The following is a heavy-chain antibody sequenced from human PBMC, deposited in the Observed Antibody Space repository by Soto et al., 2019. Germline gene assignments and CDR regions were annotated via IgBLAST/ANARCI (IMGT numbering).Heavy chain of an antibody. CDR2: LYHIGST. J-gene: IGHJ6*02. V-gene: IGHV4-38-2*01. CDR3: GSSTSCYDESCVDV. Sequence: SETLSLTCAVSGYSISSGNYWAWIRQPPGRGLEWIGSLYHIGSTHYNTSLKSRVTISVDTSKNHFSLELSSVTAADTAIYYCGSSTSCYDESCVDVWGQGTMVTVSS. CDR1: GYSISSGNY. D-gene: IGHD2-2*01.